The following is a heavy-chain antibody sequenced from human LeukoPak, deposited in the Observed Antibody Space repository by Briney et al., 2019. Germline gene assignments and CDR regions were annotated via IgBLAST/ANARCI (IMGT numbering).Heavy chain of an antibody. CDR1: GFTVSSNY. CDR3: ATPLLWFGELSTDY. V-gene: IGHV3-66*01. J-gene: IGHJ4*02. D-gene: IGHD3-10*01. Sequence: GVSLRLSCAASGFTVSSNYMSWVRQAPGKGLEWVSVIYSGGSTYYADSVKGRFTISRDNSKNTLYLQMNSVRAEDTAVYYCATPLLWFGELSTDYWGQGTLVTVSS. CDR2: IYSGGST.